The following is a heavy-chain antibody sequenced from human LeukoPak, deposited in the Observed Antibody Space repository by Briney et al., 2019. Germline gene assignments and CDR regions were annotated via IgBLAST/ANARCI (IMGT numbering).Heavy chain of an antibody. J-gene: IGHJ4*02. CDR2: ISGSGGST. D-gene: IGHD6-19*01. CDR3: AKGLSRGYSSGWFLDY. V-gene: IGHV3-23*01. CDR1: GFTFSSYA. Sequence: GGSLRLSCAASGFTFSSYAMSWVRQAPGKGLEWVSAISGSGGSTYYVDSVKGRFTISRDNSKNTLYLQMNSLRAEDTAVYYCAKGLSRGYSSGWFLDYWGQGTLVTVSS.